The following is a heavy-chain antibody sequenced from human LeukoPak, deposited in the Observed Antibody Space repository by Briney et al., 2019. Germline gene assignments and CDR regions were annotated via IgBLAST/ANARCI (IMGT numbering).Heavy chain of an antibody. J-gene: IGHJ4*02. V-gene: IGHV1-8*02. CDR3: ARSKAGNDDY. Sequence: ASVKVSCKASGYTFTGYYMHWVRQAPGQGLEWMGWMNPNSGNTGYAQKFQGRVTMTRNTSISTAYMELSSLRSEDTAVYYCARSKAGNDDYWGQGTLVTVSS. CDR2: MNPNSGNT. CDR1: GYTFTGYY.